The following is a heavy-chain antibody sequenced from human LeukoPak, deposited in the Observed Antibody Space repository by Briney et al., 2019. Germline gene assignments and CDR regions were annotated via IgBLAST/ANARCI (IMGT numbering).Heavy chain of an antibody. J-gene: IGHJ6*03. CDR2: INSDGSST. Sequence: GGSLRLSCAASGFTFSSYWMHWVRQAPGKGLVWVSRINSDGSSTSYADSVKGRFTISRDNSKNTLYLQMNSLRAEDTAVYYCARGTGVYYYYYMDVWGKGTTVTVSS. D-gene: IGHD7-27*01. CDR3: ARGTGVYYYYYMDV. V-gene: IGHV3-74*01. CDR1: GFTFSSYW.